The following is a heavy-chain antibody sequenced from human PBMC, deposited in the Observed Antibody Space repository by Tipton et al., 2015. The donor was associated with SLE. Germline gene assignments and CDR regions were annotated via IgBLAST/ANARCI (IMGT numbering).Heavy chain of an antibody. D-gene: IGHD4-17*01. Sequence: VQLVQSGAEVKKPGESLKISCKGSGYTFTSYWIGWVRQIPGKGLEWMGIIYPADSDTRYSPSFQGQVTISVDRSIDTAYLQWSSLKASDTAMYYCARRPHYRDDYFDYWGQGTLVTVSS. CDR2: IYPADSDT. V-gene: IGHV5-51*03. CDR3: ARRPHYRDDYFDY. J-gene: IGHJ4*02. CDR1: GYTFTSYW.